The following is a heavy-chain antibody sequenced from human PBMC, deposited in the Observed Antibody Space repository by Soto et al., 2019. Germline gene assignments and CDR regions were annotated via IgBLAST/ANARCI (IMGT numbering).Heavy chain of an antibody. V-gene: IGHV3-23*01. J-gene: IGHJ5*02. CDR3: AKGSNRTVVVLYGTRDWFDP. CDR1: GFTFSSYA. CDR2: ISGSGGST. D-gene: IGHD2-15*01. Sequence: GGSLRLSCAASGFTFSSYAMSWVRQAPGKGLEWVSAISGSGGSTYYADSVKGRFTISRDNSKNTLYLQMNSLRAEDTAVYYCAKGSNRTVVVLYGTRDWFDPWGQGTLVTVSS.